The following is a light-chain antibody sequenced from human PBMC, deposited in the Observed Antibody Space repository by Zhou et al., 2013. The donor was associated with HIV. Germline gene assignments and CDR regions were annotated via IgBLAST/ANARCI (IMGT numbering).Light chain of an antibody. J-gene: IGKJ1*01. Sequence: VMTQSPATLSVSPGERATLSCRASQTVSRNLAWYQQKPGQAPRLLIYGASTRATGIPARFSGSGSGTEFTLTISSMQSEDFAVYYCQQYNNWLGTFGQGTKVEIK. CDR3: QQYNNWLGT. V-gene: IGKV3-15*01. CDR1: QTVSRN. CDR2: GAS.